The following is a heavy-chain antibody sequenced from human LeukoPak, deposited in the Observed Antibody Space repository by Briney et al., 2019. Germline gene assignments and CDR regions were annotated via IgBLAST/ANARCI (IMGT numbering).Heavy chain of an antibody. CDR1: GFTFSSYW. CDR3: AKSGSLGNCFDP. Sequence: GGSLRLSCAASGFTFSSYWMHWVRQAPGKGLVWVSRINSDGSSTSYADSVKGRFTISRDNAKNTLYLQMNSLRAEDTAVYYCAKSGSLGNCFDPWGQGTLVTVSS. D-gene: IGHD6-13*01. J-gene: IGHJ5*02. V-gene: IGHV3-74*01. CDR2: INSDGSST.